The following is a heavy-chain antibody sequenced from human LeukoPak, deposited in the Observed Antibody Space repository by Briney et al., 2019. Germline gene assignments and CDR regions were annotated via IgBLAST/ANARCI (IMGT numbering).Heavy chain of an antibody. J-gene: IGHJ4*02. CDR1: GFTFSNYW. Sequence: RGSLRLSCAASGFTFSNYWMSWVRQAPGKGLEWVANIKRDGSEKYYVDSVKGRFSISRDNAKNSLYLQMNSLRAEDTAVYYCARDWSTFDYWGQGTLVTVSS. CDR2: IKRDGSEK. V-gene: IGHV3-7*05. CDR3: ARDWSTFDY.